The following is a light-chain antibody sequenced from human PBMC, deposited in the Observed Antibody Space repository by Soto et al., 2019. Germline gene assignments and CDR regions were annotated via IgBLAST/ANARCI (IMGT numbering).Light chain of an antibody. Sequence: EIVMTQSPVTLSVSPGERATLSCRASQGVSSNLAWYQQKPGQAPRLLIYAASTRATGIPARFSGSGSGTEFTLTISSLQSEDFAIYYCQQYSNWPPWTFGQGTRVEI. CDR3: QQYSNWPPWT. V-gene: IGKV3-15*01. CDR2: AAS. J-gene: IGKJ1*01. CDR1: QGVSSN.